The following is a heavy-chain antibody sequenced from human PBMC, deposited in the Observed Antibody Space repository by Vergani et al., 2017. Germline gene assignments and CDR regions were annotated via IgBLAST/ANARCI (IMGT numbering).Heavy chain of an antibody. J-gene: IGHJ3*01. CDR2: IKSQVDGGTT. Sequence: EVHLVESGGSVVKPGGSLRLSCAASGFTVSHTWMSWLRQSPGKGLGWLGRIKSQVDGGTTEFATPGKARFTISRDDSRDMVYLQLNGLKTEEAGIYYCGTHQVGGDLARGTPDVWGQGTVVTVSS. V-gene: IGHV3-15*01. CDR3: GTHQVGGDLARGTPDV. CDR1: GFTVSHTW. D-gene: IGHD1-26*01.